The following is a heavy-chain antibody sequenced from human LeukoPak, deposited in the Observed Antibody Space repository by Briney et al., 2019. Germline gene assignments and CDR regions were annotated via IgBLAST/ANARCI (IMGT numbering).Heavy chain of an antibody. CDR1: GYTLTSYY. D-gene: IGHD6-13*01. CDR2: INPSGGST. CDR3: ARVRSQQLFDY. Sequence: ASVKVSCKASGYTLTSYYMHWVRQAPGQGLEWMGIINPSGGSTSYAQKFQGRVTMTRDTSISTAYMELSRLRSDDTAVYYCARVRSQQLFDYWGQGTLVTVSS. J-gene: IGHJ4*02. V-gene: IGHV1-46*01.